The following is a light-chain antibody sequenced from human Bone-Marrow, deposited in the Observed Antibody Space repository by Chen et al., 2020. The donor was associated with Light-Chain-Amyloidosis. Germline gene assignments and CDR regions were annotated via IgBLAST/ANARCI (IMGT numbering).Light chain of an antibody. CDR3: SSFTDSNAGV. J-gene: IGLJ3*02. CDR1: SSDIGNWNR. V-gene: IGLV2-18*02. Sequence: QSALPQPPSVSAPPGQSATLPCTGTSSDIGNWNRVSWHQQPPGTAPKLMIYEVSNRPSGVPHRCSGSESGSTASLTISGLQAEDGASYDGSSFTDSNAGVFGGGTRLTVL. CDR2: EVS.